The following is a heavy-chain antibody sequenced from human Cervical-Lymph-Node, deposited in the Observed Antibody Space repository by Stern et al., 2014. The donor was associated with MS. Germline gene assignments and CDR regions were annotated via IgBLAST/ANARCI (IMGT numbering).Heavy chain of an antibody. CDR1: GFCFSTNA. J-gene: IGHJ3*01. CDR3: ARDRGIDDAFDL. CDR2: ASYDGNK. V-gene: IGHV3-30*04. D-gene: IGHD3-10*01. Sequence: QVQLVHSGPGVVKPARSLTLSCGFSGFCFSTNAVHVVCHGQSPGQEWVAVASYDGNKYSADSGKGRFTDSRDNSKNALYLQMNSLRTEDTAVYYCARDRGIDDAFDLWGQGTMVTVSA.